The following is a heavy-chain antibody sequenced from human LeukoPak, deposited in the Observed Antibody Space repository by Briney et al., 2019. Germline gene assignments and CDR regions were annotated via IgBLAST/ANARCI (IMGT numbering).Heavy chain of an antibody. D-gene: IGHD5-18*01. CDR2: IYYTGTT. V-gene: IGHV4-39*07. Sequence: PSETLSLTCIVSGASISNSSHYWGWIRQPPGKGLEWIGNIYYTGTTYYAPSLKSRVTISIDTSKSQFSLKLSSVTAADTAVYYCARVVAASGYSYGMDVWGQGTTVTVSS. CDR3: ARVVAASGYSYGMDV. J-gene: IGHJ6*02. CDR1: GASISNSSHY.